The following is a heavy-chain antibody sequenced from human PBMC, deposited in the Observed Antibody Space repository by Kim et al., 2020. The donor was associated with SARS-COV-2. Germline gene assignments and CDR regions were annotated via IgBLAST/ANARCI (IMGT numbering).Heavy chain of an antibody. J-gene: IGHJ3*01. Sequence: SETLSLTCTVSGGSIMTTAHYWGWIRQPPGKGLEWIGSIYYTGSTYYNPSLNSGVTISIDTSNNQSSLTLTSVTSANTAVYYCARGATPGYEAFNVWCQ. D-gene: IGHD1-26*01. CDR1: GGSIMTTAHY. CDR3: ARGATPGYEAFNV. CDR2: IYYTGST. V-gene: IGHV4-39*01.